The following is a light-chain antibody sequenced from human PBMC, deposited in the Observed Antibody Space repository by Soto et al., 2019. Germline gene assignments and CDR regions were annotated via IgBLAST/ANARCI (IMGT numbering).Light chain of an antibody. CDR1: QDISNY. CDR3: LQDYDYPRT. Sequence: DIQMTQSPSSLSASVGDRVTITCQASQDISNYLNWYQQKPGKAPKLLIYDASNLETGVPSRFSGSGSGTDFTFNISSLQPEDIETYYCLQDYDYPRTFGQGIKVDIK. J-gene: IGKJ1*01. CDR2: DAS. V-gene: IGKV1-33*01.